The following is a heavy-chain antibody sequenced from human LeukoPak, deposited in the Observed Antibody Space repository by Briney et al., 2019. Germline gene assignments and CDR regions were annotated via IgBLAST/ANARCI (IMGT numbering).Heavy chain of an antibody. J-gene: IGHJ5*02. CDR1: GYTFTSYG. D-gene: IGHD2/OR15-2a*01. CDR3: SRVGVVLLANWFDP. CDR2: INCNNGNT. V-gene: IGHV1-18*01. Sequence: GASVKVSCKASGYTFTSYGISWVRQAPGQGLEWMGWINCNNGNTKYAQKFQGRVAMTTDTATSTGYMELRSLTSDDTAVYFCSRVGVVLLANWFDPWGQGTLLTVSS.